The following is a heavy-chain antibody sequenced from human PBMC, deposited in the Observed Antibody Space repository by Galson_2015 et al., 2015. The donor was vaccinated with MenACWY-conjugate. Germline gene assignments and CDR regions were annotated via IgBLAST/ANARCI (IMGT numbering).Heavy chain of an antibody. D-gene: IGHD6-19*01. CDR1: GFTFSRYS. J-gene: IGHJ4*02. V-gene: IGHV3-48*01. CDR2: ISDGSGTI. CDR3: ASWRYSSGWYSAY. Sequence: SLRLSCAASGFTFSRYSMNWVRQAPGKGLEWLSYISDGSGTIFYADSVKGRFTISRDNAKNSLYLEMNSLRAEDTAVYYCASWRYSSGWYSAYWGQGTLVTVSS.